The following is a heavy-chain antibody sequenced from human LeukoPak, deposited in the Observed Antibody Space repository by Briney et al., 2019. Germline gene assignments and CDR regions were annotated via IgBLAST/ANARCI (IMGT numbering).Heavy chain of an antibody. D-gene: IGHD2-2*02. V-gene: IGHV1-69*02. Sequence: GASVKVSCKASGGTFSSYTISWVRQAPGQGLEWMGRIIPILGIANYAQKFQGRVTITADKSTSTAYMELSSLRSEDTAVYYCVRGGKYCSSTSCYNYWGQGTLVTVSS. CDR1: GGTFSSYT. CDR3: VRGGKYCSSTSCYNY. J-gene: IGHJ4*02. CDR2: IIPILGIA.